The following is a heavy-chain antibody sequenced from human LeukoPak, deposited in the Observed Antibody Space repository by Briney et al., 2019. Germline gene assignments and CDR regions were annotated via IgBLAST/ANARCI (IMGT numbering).Heavy chain of an antibody. J-gene: IGHJ3*02. D-gene: IGHD1-26*01. CDR1: GGTFSSYT. Sequence: SVKVSCKASGGTFSSYTISWVRQAPGQGLEWMGRIIPILGIANYAQKFQGRVTITADKSTSTAYMELSSLRSADTAVYCCASESGSYNAAFDIWGQGTMVTVSS. CDR2: IIPILGIA. CDR3: ASESGSYNAAFDI. V-gene: IGHV1-69*02.